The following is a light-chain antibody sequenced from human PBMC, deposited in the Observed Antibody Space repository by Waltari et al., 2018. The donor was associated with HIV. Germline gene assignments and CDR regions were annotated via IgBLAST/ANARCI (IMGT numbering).Light chain of an antibody. Sequence: SFELTQPPSVSVSPGETASIPCTVDSVGNPAVFRYFQMSGQAPMLVIYQGDKRPSGIAERFSATKSGRTATLAISGTQAMDEGDYYWQAWDKNDVVFGGGTKLTVL. V-gene: IGLV3-1*01. CDR3: QAWDKNDVV. CDR2: QGD. CDR1: SVGNPA. J-gene: IGLJ2*01.